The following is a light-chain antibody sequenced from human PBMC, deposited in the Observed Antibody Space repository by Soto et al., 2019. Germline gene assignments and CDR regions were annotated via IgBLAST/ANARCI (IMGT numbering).Light chain of an antibody. CDR1: QSIKSN. CDR3: KQRSNWLCT. V-gene: IGKV3-15*01. J-gene: IGKJ3*01. CDR2: DAS. Sequence: EIVMTQSPATLSVSPGERGTLSCRASQSIKSNLAWYQQKPGQAPRLLIYDASTRATDIQARFSGSGSGTEFTLTIRSLEPEDFAVYYCKQRSNWLCTFGPGTKVDIK.